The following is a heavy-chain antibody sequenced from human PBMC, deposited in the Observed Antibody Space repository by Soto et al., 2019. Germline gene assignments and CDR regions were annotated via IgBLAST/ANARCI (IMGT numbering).Heavy chain of an antibody. CDR3: ASPYDDYGDYAYDY. J-gene: IGHJ4*02. CDR2: IYYSGST. V-gene: IGHV4-59*08. CDR1: GGSISSYY. Sequence: SETLSLTCTVSGGSISSYYWSWIRQPPGKGLEWIGYIYYSGSTNYNPSLKSRVTISVDTSKNQFSLKPSSVTAADTAVYYCASPYDDYGDYAYDYCGQGTLVTVSS. D-gene: IGHD4-17*01.